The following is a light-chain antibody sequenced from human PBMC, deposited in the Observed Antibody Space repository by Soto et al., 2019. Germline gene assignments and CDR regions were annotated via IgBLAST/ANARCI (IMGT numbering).Light chain of an antibody. Sequence: QSDLSQPRSASGSRGQSVPISCTGTSSDVGASEYVSWYQQHPGKAPKLMIYQVSKRPSGVPDRFSGSRSGNTASLTVSGLQAEDEADYYCTSYTSSYIFVLGGGTKVTVL. J-gene: IGLJ1*01. CDR3: TSYTSSYIFV. CDR1: SSDVGASEY. CDR2: QVS. V-gene: IGLV2-8*01.